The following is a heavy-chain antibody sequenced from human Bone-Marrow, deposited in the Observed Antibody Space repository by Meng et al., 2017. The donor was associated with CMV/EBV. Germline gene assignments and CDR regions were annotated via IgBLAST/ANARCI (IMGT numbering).Heavy chain of an antibody. J-gene: IGHJ4*02. Sequence: IPRKDSGPHLEKPTQSLTLTCTFSGFTFSTCGVGVGWIRQPPGKALEWLALIYWDDDKRYSPSLKSRLTITKDTSKNQVVLTRTNMDPVDTATYCGAHTTIFGVVIDYWGQGTLVTVSS. CDR3: AHTTIFGVVIDY. CDR1: GFTFSTCGVG. CDR2: IYWDDDK. V-gene: IGHV2-5*02. D-gene: IGHD3-3*01.